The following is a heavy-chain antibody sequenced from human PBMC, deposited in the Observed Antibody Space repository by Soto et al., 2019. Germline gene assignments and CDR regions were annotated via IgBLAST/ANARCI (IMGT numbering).Heavy chain of an antibody. Sequence: GGSLRLSCAASGFTFSSYAMHWVRQAPGKGLEWVAVISYDGSNKYYADSVKGRFTISRDNSKNTLYLQMNSLRAEDTAVYYCARDGSPLRYCTNGVCYGHAFDIWGQGTMVTVSS. J-gene: IGHJ3*02. CDR1: GFTFSSYA. CDR2: ISYDGSNK. D-gene: IGHD2-8*01. V-gene: IGHV3-30-3*01. CDR3: ARDGSPLRYCTNGVCYGHAFDI.